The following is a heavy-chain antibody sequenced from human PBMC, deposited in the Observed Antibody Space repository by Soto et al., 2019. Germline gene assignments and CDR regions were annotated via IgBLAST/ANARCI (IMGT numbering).Heavy chain of an antibody. CDR3: VREATCSYYFDS. V-gene: IGHV4-30-4*01. J-gene: IGHJ4*02. D-gene: IGHD3-10*02. Sequence: QEQLQESGPGLVKPSQTLSLTCTVSGGSISSGDYYWSWIRQHPGKGLEWIGYIYYTGNTYYNPSLKSRVIIAVDTSKNQFSLKLSSVTAADTALYYCVREATCSYYFDSWGQGTLVTVSS. CDR2: IYYTGNT. CDR1: GGSISSGDYY.